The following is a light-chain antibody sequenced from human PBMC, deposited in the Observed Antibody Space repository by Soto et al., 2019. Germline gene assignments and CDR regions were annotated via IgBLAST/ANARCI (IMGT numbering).Light chain of an antibody. CDR1: QSVFSS. J-gene: IGKJ4*02. CDR3: QQYHTWPA. V-gene: IGKV3-15*01. Sequence: EIVMTQSPATLSVSPGERVTLSCRASQSVFSSLAWYQQKPGQAPRLLIYGAATRATGIPARFSGSGSGTDFTLTSSSLQADDFAFYCCQQYHTWPAFGRGTRVEIK. CDR2: GAA.